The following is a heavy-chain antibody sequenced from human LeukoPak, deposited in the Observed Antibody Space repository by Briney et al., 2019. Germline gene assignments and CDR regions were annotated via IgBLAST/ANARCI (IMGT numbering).Heavy chain of an antibody. CDR1: GGSISSYY. V-gene: IGHV4-59*01. Sequence: PSETLSLACTVSGGSISSYYWSWIRQPPGKGLEWIGYIYYSGSTNYNPSLKSRVTISVDTSKNQFSLKLSSVTAADTAVYYCARVDGVVVPAWGQGTLVTVSS. CDR3: ARVDGVVVPA. D-gene: IGHD2-2*01. CDR2: IYYSGST. J-gene: IGHJ5*02.